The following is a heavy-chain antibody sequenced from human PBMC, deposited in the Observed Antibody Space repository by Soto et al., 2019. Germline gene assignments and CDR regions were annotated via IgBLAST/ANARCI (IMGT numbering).Heavy chain of an antibody. CDR3: ARITGRHLDY. D-gene: IGHD1-20*01. CDR1: SGSISVTNVF. Sequence: PSETLSLTCTVSSGSISVTNVFCGWVRQPPGKGLEWIGNVDYSGTAYFSTSLATRVTFHVDTSKNQFSLTLYSVTAADTAVYYCARITGRHLDYWGQGILLTVSS. J-gene: IGHJ4*02. CDR2: VDYSGTA. V-gene: IGHV4-39*01.